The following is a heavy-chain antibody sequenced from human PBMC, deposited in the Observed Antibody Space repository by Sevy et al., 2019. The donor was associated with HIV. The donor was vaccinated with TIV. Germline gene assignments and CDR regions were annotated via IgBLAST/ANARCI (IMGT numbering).Heavy chain of an antibody. Sequence: GGSLRLSCAASGFRFTDYWMSWVRQTPGKGLEWVATIKQDESEKYYVDSVKGRFAISRDNGKNSVSLQMNGLRVEDTALYYCAREGGGFNWRPYYFDSWGQGTLVTVSS. V-gene: IGHV3-7*01. D-gene: IGHD3-16*01. J-gene: IGHJ4*02. CDR2: IKQDESEK. CDR1: GFRFTDYW. CDR3: AREGGGFNWRPYYFDS.